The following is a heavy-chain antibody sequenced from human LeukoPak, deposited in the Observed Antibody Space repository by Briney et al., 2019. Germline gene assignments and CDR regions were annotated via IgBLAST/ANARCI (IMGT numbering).Heavy chain of an antibody. CDR2: INEDGNEK. D-gene: IGHD1-14*01. Sequence: PGGSLRLSCVGSPVTFGTSAMSWVRQAPGKGLEWAANINEDGNEKYYVDSVKGRFTISRDNARNSLYLQMNSLRAEDTALYYCARCDKKGTADYWGQGTLVTVS. V-gene: IGHV3-7*01. CDR1: PVTFGTSA. J-gene: IGHJ4*02. CDR3: ARCDKKGTADY.